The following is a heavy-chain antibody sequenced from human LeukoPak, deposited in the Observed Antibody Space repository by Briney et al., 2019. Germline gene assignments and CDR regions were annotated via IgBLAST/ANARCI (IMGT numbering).Heavy chain of an antibody. V-gene: IGHV3-33*01. CDR1: GFTFSSYG. CDR2: IWYDGSNK. CDR3: SLGNFDY. J-gene: IGHJ4*02. Sequence: GGSLRLSCVASGFTFSSYGMHWVRQAPGKGLEWVAVIWYDGSNKYYADSVKGRFTISRDNSKNTLYLQMSSLRAEDTAVYYCSLGNFDYWGQGTLVTVSS.